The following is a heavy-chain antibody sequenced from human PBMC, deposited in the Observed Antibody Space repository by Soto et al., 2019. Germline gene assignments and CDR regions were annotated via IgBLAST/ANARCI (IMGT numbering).Heavy chain of an antibody. D-gene: IGHD3-3*01. V-gene: IGHV4-59*01. Sequence: SETLSLTCTVSGGSISTYYWSWVRQSPGKGLEWIGYIFYSDNTNYNPSLKSRVTISVDTSKNQFSLKLTSVTAADTAVYFCARGGETYYDFWSGFSPIDYWGQGALVTVS. CDR2: IFYSDNT. J-gene: IGHJ4*02. CDR3: ARGGETYYDFWSGFSPIDY. CDR1: GGSISTYY.